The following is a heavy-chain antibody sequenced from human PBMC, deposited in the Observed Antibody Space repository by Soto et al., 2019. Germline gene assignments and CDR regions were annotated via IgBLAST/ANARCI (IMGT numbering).Heavy chain of an antibody. CDR2: IIPIFGTA. CDR1: GGTFSSYA. CDR3: ARGSLLWGSYRHKLDY. V-gene: IGHV1-69*13. Sequence: SVKGSCKASGGTFSSYAISWVRQAPGQGLEWMGGIIPIFGTANYAQKFQGRVTITADESTSTAYMELSSLRSEDTAVYYCARGSLLWGSYRHKLDYWGQGTLVTVSS. J-gene: IGHJ4*02. D-gene: IGHD3-16*02.